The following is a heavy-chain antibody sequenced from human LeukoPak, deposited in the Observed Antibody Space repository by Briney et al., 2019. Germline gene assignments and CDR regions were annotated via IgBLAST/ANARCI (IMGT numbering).Heavy chain of an antibody. CDR3: ASSFDY. CDR1: GGSISSNNYF. CDR2: VYKSGSP. Sequence: SETLSLTCTVSGGSISSNNYFWGWVRQPPGKGLEWIGGVYKSGSPYYNPSLKSRVSISADTSKNQFFLELSFVTAADTAVYYCASSFDYWGQGTLVTVSS. V-gene: IGHV4-39*01. J-gene: IGHJ4*02.